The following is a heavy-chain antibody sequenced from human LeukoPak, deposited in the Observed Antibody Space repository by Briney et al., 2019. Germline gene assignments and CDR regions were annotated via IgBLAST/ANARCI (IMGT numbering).Heavy chain of an antibody. CDR2: ISSSSSYI. D-gene: IGHD6-19*01. CDR1: GFTFSSYS. J-gene: IGHJ3*02. CDR3: ARGSRSGWYWGDAFDI. Sequence: GGSLRLSCAASGFTFSSYSMNWVRQAPGKGLEWVSSISSSSSYIYYADSVKGRFTISRDNAKNSLYLQMNSLRAEDTAVYYCARGSRSGWYWGDAFDIWGQGTMVTVSS. V-gene: IGHV3-21*01.